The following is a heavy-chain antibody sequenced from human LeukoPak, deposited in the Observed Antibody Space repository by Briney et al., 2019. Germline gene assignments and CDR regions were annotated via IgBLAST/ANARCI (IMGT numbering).Heavy chain of an antibody. D-gene: IGHD2-8*02. CDR1: GFTFSSYG. J-gene: IGHJ4*02. Sequence: PGGSLRLSCAASGFTFSSYGMHWVRQAPGKGLEWVAVISYDGSNKYYADSVKGRFTISRDNSKNTLYLQMNSLRAEDTAVYYCARGDGSDWWGVRSHWGQGTLVTVSS. CDR3: ARGDGSDWWGVRSH. CDR2: ISYDGSNK. V-gene: IGHV3-30*03.